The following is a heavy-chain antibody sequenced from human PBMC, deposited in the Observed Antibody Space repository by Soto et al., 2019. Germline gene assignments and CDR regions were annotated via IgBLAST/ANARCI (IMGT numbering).Heavy chain of an antibody. CDR3: ARGEVVVITSPLGAFDI. CDR2: IYPGDSDT. J-gene: IGHJ3*02. V-gene: IGHV5-51*01. D-gene: IGHD3-22*01. CDR1: GYSFTNYW. Sequence: GESLKISCQGFGYSFTNYWIGWVRQMPGKGLEWMGIIYPGDSDTKYSPSFQGQVTISADKSISTAYLQWSSLKASDTAMYYCARGEVVVITSPLGAFDIWGQGTMVTVSS.